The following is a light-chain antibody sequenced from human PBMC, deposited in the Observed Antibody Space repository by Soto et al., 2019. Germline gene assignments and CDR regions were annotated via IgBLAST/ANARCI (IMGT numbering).Light chain of an antibody. V-gene: IGLV7-46*01. CDR3: LLSDTGALV. Sequence: QAVVTQEPSLTVSPGGTVTLTCGSSTGAVTSGHYPYWFQQKPGQAPRTVIYDTSNKHSWTPARFSGSLLGDKAALTLSGAQPEDEAEYYCLLSDTGALVFGGGTKLTVL. J-gene: IGLJ3*02. CDR2: DTS. CDR1: TGAVTSGHY.